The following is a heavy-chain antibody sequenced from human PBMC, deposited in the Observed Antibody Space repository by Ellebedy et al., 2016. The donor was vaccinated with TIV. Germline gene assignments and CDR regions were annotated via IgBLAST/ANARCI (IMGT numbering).Heavy chain of an antibody. CDR1: GFTFSSYA. Sequence: GGSLRLSXAASGFTFSSYAMSWVRQAPGKGLEWVSTVSGSGDNTYYTNSVKGRFTISRHNSNNTLFLKMDSLRAEDTAFYYCSKDPFDYWGQGTLVTVSS. V-gene: IGHV3-23*01. CDR3: SKDPFDY. J-gene: IGHJ4*02. CDR2: VSGSGDNT.